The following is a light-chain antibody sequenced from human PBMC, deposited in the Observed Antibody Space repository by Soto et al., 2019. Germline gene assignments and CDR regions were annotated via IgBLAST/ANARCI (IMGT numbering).Light chain of an antibody. J-gene: IGKJ4*01. Sequence: ILLTQSPSSLSASVGDRVTITCRASQGIDTSLAWYQQKPGKAPKLLIYAPSNFQSGVPSRFSGRRSGTEFTLTIAGLQPEDFATYYCQQYESYSPLTFGGGTKVDNK. V-gene: IGKV1-9*01. CDR1: QGIDTS. CDR3: QQYESYSPLT. CDR2: APS.